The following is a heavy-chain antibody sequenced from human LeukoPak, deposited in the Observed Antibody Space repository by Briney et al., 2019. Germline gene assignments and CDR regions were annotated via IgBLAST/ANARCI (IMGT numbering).Heavy chain of an antibody. D-gene: IGHD2-8*01. Sequence: ASVKVSCKASGGTFSSYAISWVRQAPGQGLEWMGWINPNSGGTNYAQKFQGRVTMTRDTSISTAYMELSRLRSDDTAVYYCARGIRLVYGYMDVWGKGTTVTVSS. CDR3: ARGIRLVYGYMDV. V-gene: IGHV1-2*02. CDR2: INPNSGGT. CDR1: GGTFSSYA. J-gene: IGHJ6*03.